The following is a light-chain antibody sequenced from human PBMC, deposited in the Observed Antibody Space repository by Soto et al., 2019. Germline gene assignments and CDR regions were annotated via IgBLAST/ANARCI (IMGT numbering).Light chain of an antibody. CDR3: MQGSHWPPT. CDR1: QSLVHSDGNTY. CDR2: KVS. Sequence: EVVMTQSPLSLPVTLGQPASISCRSSQSLVHSDGNTYVIWFHQRPGQSPRRLIYKVSNWDSGVQDRFSGSGSGTDFTLNISRVGAEGVGVYYCMQGSHWPPTFGQGTKVEVK. V-gene: IGKV2-30*02. J-gene: IGKJ1*01.